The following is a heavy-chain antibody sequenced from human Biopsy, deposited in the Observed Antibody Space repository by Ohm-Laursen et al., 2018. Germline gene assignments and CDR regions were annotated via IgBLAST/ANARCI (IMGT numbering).Heavy chain of an antibody. J-gene: IGHJ3*02. V-gene: IGHV4-34*01. Sequence: SETLSLTCAVSGGSFSGYYWSWIRQTPGKGLGWIGEVSHSGSTNYSPSLKSRVTISVDTSKNQFSLNLSSVTAADTAVYYCARLTGDYIWGNWRINHDPFDIWDQGTSVTVSS. CDR1: GGSFSGYY. CDR3: ARLTGDYIWGNWRINHDPFDI. D-gene: IGHD3-16*01. CDR2: VSHSGST.